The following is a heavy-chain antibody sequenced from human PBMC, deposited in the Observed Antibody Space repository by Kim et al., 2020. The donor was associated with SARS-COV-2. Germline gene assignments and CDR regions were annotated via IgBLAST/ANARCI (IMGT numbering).Heavy chain of an antibody. J-gene: IGHJ2*01. CDR1: GFTFSNAW. CDR2: IKSKTDGGTT. Sequence: LSLTCAASGFTFSNAWMSWVRQAPGKGLEWVGRIKSKTDGGTTDYAAPVKGRFTISRDDSKNTLYLQMNSLKTEDTAVYYCTTDSYYDILTGYSPYWYFELWGRGTLVTVSS. D-gene: IGHD3-9*01. CDR3: TTDSYYDILTGYSPYWYFEL. V-gene: IGHV3-15*01.